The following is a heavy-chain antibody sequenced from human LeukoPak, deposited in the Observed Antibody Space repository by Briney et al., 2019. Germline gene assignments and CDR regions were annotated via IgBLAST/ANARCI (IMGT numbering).Heavy chain of an antibody. CDR1: GGTFSSYT. CDR3: AAEGDIVVVSAAISRYNWFDP. V-gene: IGHV1-69*02. D-gene: IGHD2-2*02. J-gene: IGHJ5*02. CDR2: IIPILGIA. Sequence: ASVKVSCKASGGTFSSYTISWVRQAPGQGLEWMGRIIPILGIANYAQKFQGRVTITADKSTSTAYMELSSLRSEDTAVYYCAAEGDIVVVSAAISRYNWFDPWGQGTLVTVSS.